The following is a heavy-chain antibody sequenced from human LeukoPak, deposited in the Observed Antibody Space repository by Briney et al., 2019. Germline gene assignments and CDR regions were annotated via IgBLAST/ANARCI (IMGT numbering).Heavy chain of an antibody. Sequence: GGSLRPSCAASGFTFDDYAMHWVRQAPGKGLEWVSGISWNSGSIGYADSVKGRFTTSRDNAKNSLYLQMNSLRAEDTALYYCAKGTSMIVGVPADYWGQGTLVTVS. CDR3: AKGTSMIVGVPADY. J-gene: IGHJ4*02. V-gene: IGHV3-9*01. CDR2: ISWNSGSI. CDR1: GFTFDDYA. D-gene: IGHD3-22*01.